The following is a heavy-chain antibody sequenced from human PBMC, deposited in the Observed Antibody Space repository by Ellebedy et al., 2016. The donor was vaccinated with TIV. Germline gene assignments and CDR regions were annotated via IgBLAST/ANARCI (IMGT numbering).Heavy chain of an antibody. CDR3: VKENSGTYGASDC. D-gene: IGHD1-26*01. CDR1: GFTFTTYA. V-gene: IGHV3-23*01. CDR2: MSYSGADTHT. Sequence: GESLKISCAASGFTFTTYAMTWVRQGPGKGLEWVASMSYSGADTHTHYADSVKGRLSISRDNPKQMLFLQMNSLRVEDTAVYHCVKENSGTYGASDCWGQGTQVTVSS. J-gene: IGHJ4*02.